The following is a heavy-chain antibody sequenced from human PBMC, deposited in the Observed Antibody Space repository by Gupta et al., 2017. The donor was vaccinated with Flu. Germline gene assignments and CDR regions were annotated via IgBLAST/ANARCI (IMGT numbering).Heavy chain of an antibody. CDR3: ARDPRKTGY. CDR1: GFTFSSYG. Sequence: EVQLLESGGGLVQPGGSLKLSCAVSGFTFSSYGMNWVRQAPGKGLEGVSGISGGGASKYYAGSVKGRFAISRDNSKNTLYLQMNSLRAEDTAIYYCARDPRKTGYWGQGTLVAVSS. J-gene: IGHJ4*02. CDR2: ISGGGASK. V-gene: IGHV3-23*01.